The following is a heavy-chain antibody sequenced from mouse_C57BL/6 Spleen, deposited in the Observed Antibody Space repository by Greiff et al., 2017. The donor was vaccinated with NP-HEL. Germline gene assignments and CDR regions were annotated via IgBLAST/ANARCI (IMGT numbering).Heavy chain of an antibody. Sequence: VQLQQSGPGLVQPSQSLSITCTVSGFSLTSYGVHWVRQSPGKGLEWLGVIWRGGSTDYNAAFMSRLSITKDNSKSQVFFKMNSLQADDTAIYYCAKRNYDPNYYAMDYWGQGTSVTVSS. D-gene: IGHD2-4*01. CDR2: IWRGGST. CDR3: AKRNYDPNYYAMDY. CDR1: GFSLTSYG. J-gene: IGHJ4*01. V-gene: IGHV2-5*01.